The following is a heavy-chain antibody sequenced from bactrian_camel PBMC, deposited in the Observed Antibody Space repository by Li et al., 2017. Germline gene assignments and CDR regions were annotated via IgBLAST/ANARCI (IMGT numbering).Heavy chain of an antibody. CDR2: IDTGGVNT. Sequence: HVQLVESGGGWPHLGGPRRPSGAAPGTNNRAYCLGWFPRFPGKGREGVASIDTGGVNTYYPDSVKGRFTISQDNAKNTLILQVNSLKFEDSAVYYCATGPAPSFGVGLPNYWGQGTQVTVS. CDR3: ATGPAPSFGVGLPNY. CDR1: GTNNRAYC. J-gene: IGHJ4*01. V-gene: IGHV3S1*01. D-gene: IGHD2*01.